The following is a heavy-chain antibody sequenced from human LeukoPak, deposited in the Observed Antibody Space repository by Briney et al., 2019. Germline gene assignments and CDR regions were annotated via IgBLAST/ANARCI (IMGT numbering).Heavy chain of an antibody. D-gene: IGHD3-10*01. CDR1: GFTFSSYE. J-gene: IGHJ6*04. Sequence: GGSLRLSCAASGFTFSSYEMNWVRQAPGKGLAWVSYISSSGSTIYYADSVKGRFTISRDNAKNSLYLQMNSLRAEDTAVYYCAREGLDYYGSGSSGVDVWGKGTTVTVSS. CDR2: ISSSGSTI. CDR3: AREGLDYYGSGSSGVDV. V-gene: IGHV3-48*03.